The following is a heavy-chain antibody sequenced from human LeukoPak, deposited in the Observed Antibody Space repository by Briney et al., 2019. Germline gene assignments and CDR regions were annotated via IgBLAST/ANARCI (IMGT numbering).Heavy chain of an antibody. J-gene: IGHJ4*02. CDR3: AAVPAVPEGFFDY. Sequence: GGSLRLSCAASGFTYSSYGMHLVRQAAGKGLEWVAVISYDGSNKYYADSVKGRFTISRDNSKNTLYLQMNSLRAEDTAVYYCAAVPAVPEGFFDYWGQGTLVTVSS. CDR1: GFTYSSYG. CDR2: ISYDGSNK. D-gene: IGHD2-2*01. V-gene: IGHV3-30*03.